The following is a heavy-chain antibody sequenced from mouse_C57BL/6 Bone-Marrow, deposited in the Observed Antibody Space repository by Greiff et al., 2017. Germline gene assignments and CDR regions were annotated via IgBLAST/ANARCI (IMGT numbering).Heavy chain of an antibody. CDR3: TRDTTVVGAMDY. J-gene: IGHJ4*01. D-gene: IGHD1-1*01. CDR2: IRNKANNHAT. CDR1: GFTFSDAW. V-gene: IGHV6-6*01. Sequence: EVKLVESGGGLVQPGGSMKLSCAASGFTFSDAWMDWVRQSPEKGLEWVAEIRNKANNHATYYAESVKGRFTISRDESKSSVYLQMNSLRAEDTGIYYCTRDTTVVGAMDYWGQGTSVTVSS.